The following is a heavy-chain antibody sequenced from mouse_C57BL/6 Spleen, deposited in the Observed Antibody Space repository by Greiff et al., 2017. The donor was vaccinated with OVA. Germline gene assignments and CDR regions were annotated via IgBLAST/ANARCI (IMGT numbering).Heavy chain of an antibody. V-gene: IGHV1-26*01. CDR2: INPNNGGT. J-gene: IGHJ1*03. CDR1: GYTFTDYY. D-gene: IGHD2-4*01. CDR3: ARSSNDYDRYFDV. Sequence: VQLQQSGPELVKPGASVKISCKASGYTFTDYYMNWVKQSHGKSLEWIGDINPNNGGTSYNQKFKGKATLTVDKSSRTVSMALRSLYSAASAVYYSARSSNDYDRYFDVGGTGTTVTVSS.